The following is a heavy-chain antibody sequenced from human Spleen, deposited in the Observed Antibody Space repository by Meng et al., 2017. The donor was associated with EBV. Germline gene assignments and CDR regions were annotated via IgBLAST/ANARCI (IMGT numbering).Heavy chain of an antibody. CDR2: IIPIFGTA. D-gene: IGHD6-13*01. CDR3: ARGELNTYSKI. Sequence: QVQRVRAGAGVKKPGSSVKVSCKASGGTFSSYAISWVRQAPGQGLEWMGGIIPIFGTANYAQKFQGRVRITADESTSTAYMELSSLRSEDTAVYYCARGELNTYSKIWGQGTLVTVSS. J-gene: IGHJ4*02. V-gene: IGHV1-69*01. CDR1: GGTFSSYA.